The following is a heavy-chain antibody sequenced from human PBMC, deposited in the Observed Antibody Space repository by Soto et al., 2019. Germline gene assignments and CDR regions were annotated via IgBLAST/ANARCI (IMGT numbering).Heavy chain of an antibody. V-gene: IGHV4-31*03. CDR2: FYSSGSI. D-gene: IGHD6-19*01. CDR1: GYFIGAGGYY. J-gene: IGHJ5*02. CDR3: ARMYSSGSGWFHP. Sequence: LSLTCFVSGYFIGAGGYYWSWIRHHPGKGLEWIGSFYSSGSIIYNPSLRSRVSITGDMSTNQFSMSLTSVTAADTARYYCARMYSSGSGWFHPWGQGTLVTVSS.